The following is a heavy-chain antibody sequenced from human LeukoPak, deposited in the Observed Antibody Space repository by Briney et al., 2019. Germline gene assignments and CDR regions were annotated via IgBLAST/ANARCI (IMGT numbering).Heavy chain of an antibody. CDR3: ARQGGAAAGRYFDY. Sequence: SETLSLTCTVSGGSISSSSYYWAWIRQPPGKGLEWIASICYSGSSYYNPSLKSRVTISVDTSKNQFSLKLSSVTAADTALYYCARQGGAAAGRYFDYWGQGALVTVSS. CDR1: GGSISSSSYY. J-gene: IGHJ4*02. CDR2: ICYSGSS. D-gene: IGHD6-13*01. V-gene: IGHV4-39*01.